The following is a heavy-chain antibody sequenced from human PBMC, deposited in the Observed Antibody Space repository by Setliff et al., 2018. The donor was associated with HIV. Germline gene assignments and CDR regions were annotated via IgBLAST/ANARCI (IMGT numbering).Heavy chain of an antibody. Sequence: GGSLRLSCEASEFTLSRYSMSWVRQAPGKGLEWVSAIDPSGTYTYYAASVEGRFTISRDNSNNTLYLQMNSLRAEDTAVYYCAKDGPAVDTAKDYWGQGTLVTVSS. D-gene: IGHD5-18*01. V-gene: IGHV3-23*01. J-gene: IGHJ4*02. CDR2: IDPSGTYT. CDR3: AKDGPAVDTAKDY. CDR1: EFTLSRYS.